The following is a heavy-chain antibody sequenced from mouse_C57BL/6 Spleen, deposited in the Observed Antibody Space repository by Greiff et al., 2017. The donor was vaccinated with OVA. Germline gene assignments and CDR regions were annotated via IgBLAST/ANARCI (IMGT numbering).Heavy chain of an antibody. Sequence: EVHLVESGAELVRPGASVKLSCTASGFNIKDDYMHWVKQRPEQGLEWIGWIDPENGDTEYASKFQGKATITADTSSNTAYLQLSSLTSEDTAVYYCTTLVPHYYATDYWGQGTSVTVSS. CDR2: IDPENGDT. CDR1: GFNIKDDY. V-gene: IGHV14-4*01. CDR3: TTLVPHYYATDY. J-gene: IGHJ4*01.